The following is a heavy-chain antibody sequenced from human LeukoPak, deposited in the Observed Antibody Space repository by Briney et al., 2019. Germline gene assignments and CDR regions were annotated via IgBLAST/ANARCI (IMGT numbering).Heavy chain of an antibody. CDR1: GYSFTNYW. CDR2: IHPDDSDT. CDR3: ARRFCSGGSCQDWFDP. J-gene: IGHJ5*02. D-gene: IGHD2-15*01. V-gene: IGHV5-51*01. Sequence: GESLKISCKGSGYSFTNYWIGWVRQMPGKGLEWMGIIHPDDSDTRYSPSFQGHVTISADKSISTAYLQWSSLKASDTAMYYCARRFCSGGSCQDWFDPWGQGTLVSVSS.